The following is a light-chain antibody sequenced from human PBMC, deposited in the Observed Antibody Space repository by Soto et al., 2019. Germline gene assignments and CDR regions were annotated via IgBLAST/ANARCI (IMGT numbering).Light chain of an antibody. Sequence: EIVLTQSPGTLSLSPGERATLSCMASQNFRSNYLAWYQQKPGQAPRLLIYSASSRATGIPDRFSGSGSGTDFTLTISRLEPEDFAVYYCQQYNNWPQTFGQGTRLEIK. CDR2: SAS. J-gene: IGKJ5*01. CDR3: QQYNNWPQT. V-gene: IGKV3-20*01. CDR1: QNFRSNY.